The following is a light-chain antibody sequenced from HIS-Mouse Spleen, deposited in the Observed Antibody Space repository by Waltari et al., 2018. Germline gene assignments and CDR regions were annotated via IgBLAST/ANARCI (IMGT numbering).Light chain of an antibody. Sequence: QSALTQPASVSGSPGQSNTISCTGTSSYVGGYNFVSWYQQHPGKAPKLMIYEVSNRPSGVSNRFSGSKSGNTASLTISGLQAEDEADYYCSSYTSSSTLVFGGGTKLTVL. CDR1: SSYVGGYNF. CDR3: SSYTSSSTLV. J-gene: IGLJ3*02. V-gene: IGLV2-14*01. CDR2: EVS.